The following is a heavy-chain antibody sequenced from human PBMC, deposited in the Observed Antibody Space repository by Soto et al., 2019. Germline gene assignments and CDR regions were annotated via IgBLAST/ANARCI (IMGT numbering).Heavy chain of an antibody. V-gene: IGHV3-53*01. CDR3: ADGGEWSFNFVY. D-gene: IGHD3-3*01. CDR2: SVSGDNT. CDR1: GFTVSSNY. Sequence: EVQVVESGGGLIQPGGSLRLSCAASGFTVSSNYMTWVRQAPGKGLEWVSGISVSGDNTYYADSVKGRFTISRDNSKNTMYLQMNNLRAEDTAVYYCADGGEWSFNFVYWGQGTLVTVSS. J-gene: IGHJ4*02.